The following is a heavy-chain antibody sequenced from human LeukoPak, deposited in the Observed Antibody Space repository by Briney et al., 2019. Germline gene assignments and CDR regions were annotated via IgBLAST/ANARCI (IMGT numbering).Heavy chain of an antibody. CDR2: INSDGSST. J-gene: IGHJ4*02. Sequence: GGSLRLSCAASGFTFSSYGMHWVRQAPGKGLVWVSRINSDGSSTSYADSVKGRFTISRDNAKNTLYLQMNSLRAEDTAVYYCARGYYYDSSGAFDYWGQGTLVTVSS. D-gene: IGHD3-22*01. V-gene: IGHV3-74*01. CDR3: ARGYYYDSSGAFDY. CDR1: GFTFSSYG.